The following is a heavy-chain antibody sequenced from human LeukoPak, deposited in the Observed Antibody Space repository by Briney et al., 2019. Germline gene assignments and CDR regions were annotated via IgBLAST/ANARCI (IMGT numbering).Heavy chain of an antibody. CDR3: AKEGSIFGVVRGYYFDY. CDR1: GFTFSSYE. D-gene: IGHD3-3*01. Sequence: GGSLRLSCAASGFTFSSYEMNWVRQAPGKGLEWVSYISSSGSTIYYADSVKGRFTISRDNAKNSLYLQMNSLRAEDTAVYYCAKEGSIFGVVRGYYFDYWGQGTLVTVSS. J-gene: IGHJ4*02. V-gene: IGHV3-48*03. CDR2: ISSSGSTI.